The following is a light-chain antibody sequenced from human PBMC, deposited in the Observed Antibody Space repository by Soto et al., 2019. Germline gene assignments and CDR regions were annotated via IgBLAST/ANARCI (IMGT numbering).Light chain of an antibody. CDR2: GAS. CDR3: QQFSSYPLT. V-gene: IGKV3-20*01. Sequence: EIVLTQSPATLSLSPGERATLSCRASQSVSNFLAWYQHKPGQAPRLLIYGASSRATGIPDRFSGGGSGTDFTLTISRLEPEDFAVYYCQQFSSYPLTFGGGTKVDI. CDR1: QSVSNF. J-gene: IGKJ4*01.